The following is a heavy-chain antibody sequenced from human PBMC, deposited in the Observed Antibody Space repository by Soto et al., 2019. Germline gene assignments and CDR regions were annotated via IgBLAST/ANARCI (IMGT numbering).Heavy chain of an antibody. CDR1: GFTFSSYA. D-gene: IGHD3-9*01. CDR2: ISGSGGST. J-gene: IGHJ4*02. Sequence: WGSLRLSCAASGFTFSSYATSWVRQAPGKGLEWVSAISGSGGSTYYADSVKGRFTISRDNSKNTLYLQMNSLRAEDTAVYYCALLGEYYDILTGYTYYFDYWGQGTLVTVSS. CDR3: ALLGEYYDILTGYTYYFDY. V-gene: IGHV3-23*01.